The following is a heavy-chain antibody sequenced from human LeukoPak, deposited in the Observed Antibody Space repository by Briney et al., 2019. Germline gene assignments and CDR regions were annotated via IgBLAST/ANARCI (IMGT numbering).Heavy chain of an antibody. CDR1: GFTFSSYS. CDR2: ISSSSSTI. CDR3: ARSRNWNYNY. D-gene: IGHD1-7*01. J-gene: IGHJ4*02. V-gene: IGHV3-48*04. Sequence: PGGSLRLSCAASGFTFSSYSMNWVRQAPGKGLEWVSYISSSSSTIYYADSVKGRFTISRDNAKDSLYLQMNSLRAEDTAVYYCARSRNWNYNYWGQGTLVTVSS.